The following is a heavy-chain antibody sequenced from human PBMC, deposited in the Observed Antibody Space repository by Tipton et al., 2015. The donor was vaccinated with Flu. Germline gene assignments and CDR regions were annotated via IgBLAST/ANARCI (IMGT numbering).Heavy chain of an antibody. Sequence: SLRLSCAASGFTFSRYAMSWVRLAPGKGLEWVSTISDGGGRRYYPDSVKGRFTISRDNAKNSLYLHMNSLRVEDTAIYYCARGFIRLCDYWGQGTLVAVSS. CDR3: ARGFIRLCDY. D-gene: IGHD3-16*01. J-gene: IGHJ4*02. CDR2: ISDGGGRR. CDR1: GFTFSRYA. V-gene: IGHV3-23*01.